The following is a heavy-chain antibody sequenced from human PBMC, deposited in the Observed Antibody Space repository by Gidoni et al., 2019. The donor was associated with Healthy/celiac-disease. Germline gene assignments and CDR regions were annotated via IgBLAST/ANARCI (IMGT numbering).Heavy chain of an antibody. CDR3: ARDLGDYGGNWAYDY. Sequence: QVQLVQSGAEVKKPGASVKVSCKASGYTFTGYYMHWVRQAPGQGLEWMGWINPNSDGTNYAQKFQGRVTMTRDTSISTAYMELSRLRSDDTAVYYCARDLGDYGGNWAYDYWGQGTLVTVSS. J-gene: IGHJ4*02. CDR2: INPNSDGT. D-gene: IGHD4-17*01. V-gene: IGHV1-2*02. CDR1: GYTFTGYY.